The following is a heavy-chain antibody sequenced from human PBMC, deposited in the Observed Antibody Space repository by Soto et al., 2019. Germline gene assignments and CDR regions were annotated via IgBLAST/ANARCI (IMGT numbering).Heavy chain of an antibody. D-gene: IGHD3-10*01. CDR1: GGSISSSSYY. CDR2: IYYSGST. Sequence: QLQLQESGPGLVKPSETLSLTCTVSGGSISSSSYYWGWIRQPPGKGLEWIGSIYYSGSTYYNPSLKSRVTISVHTSKNQFSLKLSSVTAADTAVYYCARYGYFYYYGMDVWGQGTTVTVSS. V-gene: IGHV4-39*01. CDR3: ARYGYFYYYGMDV. J-gene: IGHJ6*02.